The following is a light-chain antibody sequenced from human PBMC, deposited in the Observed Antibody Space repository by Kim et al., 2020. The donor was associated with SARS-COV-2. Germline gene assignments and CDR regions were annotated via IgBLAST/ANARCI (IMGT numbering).Light chain of an antibody. V-gene: IGLV6-57*03. CDR2: EDD. CDR3: QSYDSTTLWV. J-gene: IGLJ3*02. CDR1: SGNIASNY. Sequence: NFMLTQPHSLSESPGKTITISCTRSSGNIASNYVQWYQQRPGSAPTPVIYEDDRRPSGVPDRFSGSIDSSSNSASLTISGLKTEDEADYYCQSYDSTTLWVFGGGTKLTVL.